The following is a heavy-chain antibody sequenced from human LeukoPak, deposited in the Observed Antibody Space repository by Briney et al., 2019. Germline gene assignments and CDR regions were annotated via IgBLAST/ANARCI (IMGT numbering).Heavy chain of an antibody. V-gene: IGHV3-23*01. CDR2: ISGSGGTT. CDR3: AKDLSYYDSSGYYSWFDP. J-gene: IGHJ5*02. Sequence: GGSLRLSCAASGFTFSSYAMSWVRQAPGKGLEWGSAISGSGGTTYYADSVKGRFTISRDNSKNTLYLQMNSLRAEDTAVYYCAKDLSYYDSSGYYSWFDPWGQGTLVTVSS. D-gene: IGHD3-22*01. CDR1: GFTFSSYA.